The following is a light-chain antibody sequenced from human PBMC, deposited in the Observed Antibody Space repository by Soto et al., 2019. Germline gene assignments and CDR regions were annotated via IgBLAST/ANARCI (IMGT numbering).Light chain of an antibody. CDR1: QSLLHSNGYNY. CDR2: LGS. J-gene: IGKJ4*01. Sequence: DIVMTQSPLSLPVTPGEPASISCRSSQSLLHSNGYNYLDWYLQKPGQSPQLLIYLGSNRASGVPDRFSGSGSGTDFTLTISSLQPEDFATYYCQQLDSYPLTFGGGTKVDIK. V-gene: IGKV2-28*01. CDR3: QQLDSYPLT.